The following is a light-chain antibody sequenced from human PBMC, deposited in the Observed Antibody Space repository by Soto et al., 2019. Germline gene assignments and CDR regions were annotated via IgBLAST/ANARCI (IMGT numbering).Light chain of an antibody. J-gene: IGLJ3*02. Sequence: QAVVTQSPSASASLGASVKLACTLSSGHSAYAIAWHQQQPEKGPRYLMKLNNDGSHTKGDGIPDRFSGSSSGAERYLIISSLQSEDEADYYCQAWGTGIRVFGGGTKLTVL. CDR2: LNNDGSH. V-gene: IGLV4-69*01. CDR3: QAWGTGIRV. CDR1: SGHSAYA.